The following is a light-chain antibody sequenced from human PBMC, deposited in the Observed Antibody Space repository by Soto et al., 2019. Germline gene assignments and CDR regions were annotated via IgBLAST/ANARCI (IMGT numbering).Light chain of an antibody. CDR1: SSNIGRIY. Sequence: QSVLTQPPSASGTPGQRVTISCSGSSSNIGRIYVYWYQQLPGTAPKLLIYRNNQRPSGVPDRCSGSKSGTSASLAISGLRSEDEADYYCAVWDDSLSGPGVFGGGTQLTVL. CDR3: AVWDDSLSGPGV. V-gene: IGLV1-47*01. J-gene: IGLJ7*01. CDR2: RNN.